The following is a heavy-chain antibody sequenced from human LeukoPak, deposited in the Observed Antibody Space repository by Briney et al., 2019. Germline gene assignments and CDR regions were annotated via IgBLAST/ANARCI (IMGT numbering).Heavy chain of an antibody. D-gene: IGHD2-21*02. V-gene: IGHV4-59*04. CDR1: GGSISSYY. Sequence: PSETLSLTCTVSGGSISSYYWSWIRQPPGKGLEWIGNIYHRGSTYYNPSLKSRVIMSIDTSKNQFSLKVNSVTATDTAVYYCAKTVWSRLAAGLDSWGQGTLVTVSS. J-gene: IGHJ4*02. CDR2: IYHRGST. CDR3: AKTVWSRLAAGLDS.